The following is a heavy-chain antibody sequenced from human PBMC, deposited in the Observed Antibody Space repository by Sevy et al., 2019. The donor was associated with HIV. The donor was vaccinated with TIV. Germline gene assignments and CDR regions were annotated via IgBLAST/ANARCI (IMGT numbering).Heavy chain of an antibody. D-gene: IGHD2-2*01. J-gene: IGHJ6*02. Sequence: GGSLRLSCAASEFIFSDYAMNWVRQTPGKGLEWVSSINGKGRSTHYADSVEGRCTTSRDNSKNTLYLQMNSLRAEDTAVYYCAKTINSGGGAVPAANYYYYGMDVWGQGTTVTVSS. V-gene: IGHV3-23*01. CDR1: EFIFSDYA. CDR3: AKTINSGGGAVPAANYYYYGMDV. CDR2: INGKGRST.